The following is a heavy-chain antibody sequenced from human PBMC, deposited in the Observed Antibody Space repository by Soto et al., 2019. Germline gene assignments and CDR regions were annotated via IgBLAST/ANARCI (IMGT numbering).Heavy chain of an antibody. Sequence: SGTLSLTCSVSDGSISSGDYYWNWIRQPPGKGLEWIGHIYYSGSTYYNSSLKSRVTISVDTSKNQFSLRLSSVTAADTAVYYCARDRGYGDPFDYWGQGTLVTVSS. V-gene: IGHV4-30-4*02. D-gene: IGHD4-17*01. CDR1: DGSISSGDYY. J-gene: IGHJ4*02. CDR2: IYYSGST. CDR3: ARDRGYGDPFDY.